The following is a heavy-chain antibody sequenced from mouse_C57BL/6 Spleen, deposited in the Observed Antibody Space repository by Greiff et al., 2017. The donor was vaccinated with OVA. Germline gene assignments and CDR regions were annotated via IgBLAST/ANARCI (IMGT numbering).Heavy chain of an antibody. J-gene: IGHJ1*03. D-gene: IGHD1-1*01. V-gene: IGHV1-55*01. Sequence: VQLQQSGAELVKPGASVKMSCKASGYTFTSYCVTWVKQRPGQGLEWIGDIYPGSGSTNYNEKFKSKATLTVDTSSSTAYMQLSSLTSEDSAVYYCARKITTEGGYFDVWGTGTTVTVSS. CDR3: ARKITTEGGYFDV. CDR1: GYTFTSYC. CDR2: IYPGSGST.